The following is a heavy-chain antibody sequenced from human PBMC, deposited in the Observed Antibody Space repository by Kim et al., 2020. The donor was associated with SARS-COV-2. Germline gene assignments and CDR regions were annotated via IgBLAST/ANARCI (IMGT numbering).Heavy chain of an antibody. CDR1: GGTFSSYA. V-gene: IGHV1-69*13. CDR3: ARSISKYQLLPTHYYGMDV. CDR2: IIPIFGTA. J-gene: IGHJ6*02. D-gene: IGHD2-2*01. Sequence: SVKVSCKASGGTFSSYAISWVRQAPGQGLEWMGGIIPIFGTANYAQKFQGRVTITADESTSTAYMELSSLRSEDTAVYYCARSISKYQLLPTHYYGMDVWGQGTTVTVSS.